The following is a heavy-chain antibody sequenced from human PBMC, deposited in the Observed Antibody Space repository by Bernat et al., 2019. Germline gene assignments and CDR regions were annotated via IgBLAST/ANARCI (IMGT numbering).Heavy chain of an antibody. CDR2: LDYRGNT. J-gene: IGHJ4*02. CDR3: ARHRIGYGEGIDY. D-gene: IGHD4-17*01. V-gene: IGHV4-39*01. Sequence: QLQLQESGPGLVKPSETLSLTCTVSGDSIGSTSYYWGWVRQPPGKGLEWIGSLDYRGNTYYNPSLKRRVTVSVDTSKNQCSLKVTSMTTADTAIYYCARHRIGYGEGIDYWGQGTLVTVSS. CDR1: GDSIGSTSYY.